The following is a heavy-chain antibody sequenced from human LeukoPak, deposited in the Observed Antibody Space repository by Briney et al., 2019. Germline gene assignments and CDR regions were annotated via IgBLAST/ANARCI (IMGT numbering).Heavy chain of an antibody. Sequence: GGSLRLSCAASGFTFSSYWMSWVRQAPGKGLEWVANIKQDGSAKYYVDSVKGRFTISRDNAKNSLYLQMGSLRAEDTAVYYCARVFTMVRGVPGYWGQGTLVTVSS. V-gene: IGHV3-7*01. D-gene: IGHD3-10*01. J-gene: IGHJ4*02. CDR1: GFTFSSYW. CDR2: IKQDGSAK. CDR3: ARVFTMVRGVPGY.